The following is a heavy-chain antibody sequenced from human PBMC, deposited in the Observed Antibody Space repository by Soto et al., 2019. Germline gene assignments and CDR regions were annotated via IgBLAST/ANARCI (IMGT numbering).Heavy chain of an antibody. CDR3: TRGPPRVQWFDP. Sequence: SETLSLTCTVSGGAVSSGTYYWSWTRQPPGKGLEWIGHIYFTGSTNYNPSLKSRVTMSLDTSRNQFSLKLSSVTAADAAVYYCTRGPPRVQWFDPWGLGTLVTVSS. CDR2: IYFTGST. V-gene: IGHV4-61*01. J-gene: IGHJ5*02. CDR1: GGAVSSGTYY.